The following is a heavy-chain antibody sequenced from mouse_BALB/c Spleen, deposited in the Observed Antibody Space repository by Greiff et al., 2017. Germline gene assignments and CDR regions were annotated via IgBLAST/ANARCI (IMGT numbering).Heavy chain of an antibody. Sequence: EVQRVESGGGLVKPGGSLKLSCAASGFTFSDYYMYWVRQTPEKRLEWVATISDGGSYTYYPDSVKGRFTISRDNAKNNLYLQMSSLKSEDTAMYYCARWVYGYDDAMDYWGQGTSVTVAS. CDR1: GFTFSDYY. D-gene: IGHD2-2*01. CDR2: ISDGGSYT. CDR3: ARWVYGYDDAMDY. J-gene: IGHJ4*01. V-gene: IGHV5-4*02.